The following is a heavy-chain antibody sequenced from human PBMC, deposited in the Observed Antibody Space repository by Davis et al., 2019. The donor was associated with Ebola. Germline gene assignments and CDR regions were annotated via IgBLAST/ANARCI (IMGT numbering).Heavy chain of an antibody. V-gene: IGHV4-31*03. D-gene: IGHD3-10*01. CDR3: ARILYYYGSGSYARVEYYFDY. CDR1: GGSISSGGYY. Sequence: MPSETLSLTCTVSGGSISSGGYYWSWIRQHPGKGLEWIGYIYYSGSTYYNPSLKSRVTISVDTSKNQFSLKLSSVTAADTAVYYCARILYYYGSGSYARVEYYFDYWGQGTLVTVSS. CDR2: IYYSGST. J-gene: IGHJ4*02.